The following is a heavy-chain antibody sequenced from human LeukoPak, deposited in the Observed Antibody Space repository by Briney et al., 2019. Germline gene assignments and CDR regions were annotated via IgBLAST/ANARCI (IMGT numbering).Heavy chain of an antibody. CDR1: GFTFSSYS. V-gene: IGHV3-21*01. Sequence: GGSLRLSCAASGFTFSSYSMNWVRQAPGKGLEWVSSISSSSSYIYYADSVKGRFSISRDNAKNSLYLQMNSLRAEDTAVYYCARDRWSGIDRYYFDYWGQGTLVTVSS. CDR2: ISSSSSYI. J-gene: IGHJ4*02. D-gene: IGHD2-15*01. CDR3: ARDRWSGIDRYYFDY.